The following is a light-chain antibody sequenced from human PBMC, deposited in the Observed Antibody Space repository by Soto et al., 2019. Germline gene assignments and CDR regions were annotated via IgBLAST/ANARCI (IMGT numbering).Light chain of an antibody. Sequence: QSVLTQPPSLSGAPGQRVTISCTGSGSNIGAPYDVHWYQHLPGTAPKLLIYGSTNRPSGVPGRFSGSKSGTSASLAITGLQAEDEADYYCQCYDSSLSGYVFGAGTKVTVL. J-gene: IGLJ1*01. V-gene: IGLV1-40*01. CDR3: QCYDSSLSGYV. CDR2: GST. CDR1: GSNIGAPYD.